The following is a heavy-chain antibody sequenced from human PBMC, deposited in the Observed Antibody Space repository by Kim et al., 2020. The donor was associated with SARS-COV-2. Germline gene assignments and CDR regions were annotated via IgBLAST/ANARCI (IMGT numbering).Heavy chain of an antibody. V-gene: IGHV5-51*01. J-gene: IGHJ6*02. CDR2: IYPGDSDT. CDR1: GYSFTSYW. CDR3: ARHTLLKDTAMVTNNYYYYYGMDV. D-gene: IGHD5-18*01. Sequence: GESLKISCKGSGYSFTSYWIGWVRQMPGKGLEWMGIIYPGDSDTRYSPSFQGQVTISADKSISTAYLQRSSLKASDTAMYYCARHTLLKDTAMVTNNYYYYYGMDVWGQGTTVTVSS.